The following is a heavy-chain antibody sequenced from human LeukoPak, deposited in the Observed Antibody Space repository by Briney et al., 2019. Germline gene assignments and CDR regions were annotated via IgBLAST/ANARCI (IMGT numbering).Heavy chain of an antibody. CDR1: GGSFSGYY. CDR2: INHSGST. D-gene: IGHD6-13*01. CDR3: ARELAAAGNEGPSYYYYYYMDV. J-gene: IGHJ6*03. Sequence: PSETLSLTCAVYGGSFSGYYWNWIRQPPGKGLEWIGEINHSGSTNYNPSLKSRVTISVDTSKNQFSLKLSSVTAADTAVYYCARELAAAGNEGPSYYYYYYMDVWGKGTTVTISS. V-gene: IGHV4-34*01.